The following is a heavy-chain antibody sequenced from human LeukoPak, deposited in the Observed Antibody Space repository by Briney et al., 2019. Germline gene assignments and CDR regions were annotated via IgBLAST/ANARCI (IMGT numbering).Heavy chain of an antibody. CDR3: ARGVPFYDYVWGSYPPDY. Sequence: SGGSLRLSCAASGFTFSSYGMHWVRQAPCKGLEWVAVIWYDGNNKYYADSVKGRFTISRDNSKNTLYLQMNSLRAEDTAVYYCARGVPFYDYVWGSYPPDYWGQGTLVTVSS. J-gene: IGHJ4*02. V-gene: IGHV3-33*01. CDR2: IWYDGNNK. D-gene: IGHD3-16*02. CDR1: GFTFSSYG.